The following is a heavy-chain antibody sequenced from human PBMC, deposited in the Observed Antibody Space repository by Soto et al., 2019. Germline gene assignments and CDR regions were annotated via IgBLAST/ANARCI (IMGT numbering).Heavy chain of an antibody. D-gene: IGHD2-15*01. V-gene: IGHV4-38-2*02. Sequence: PSETLSLSCAVSGYSISSGYYWGWIRQPPGKGLEWIGSIYHSGSTYYNPSLKSRVTISVDTSKNQFSLKLSSLTPADTAVYYCARDILYGMDVWGQGTTVT. CDR1: GYSISSGYY. J-gene: IGHJ6*02. CDR3: ARDILYGMDV. CDR2: IYHSGST.